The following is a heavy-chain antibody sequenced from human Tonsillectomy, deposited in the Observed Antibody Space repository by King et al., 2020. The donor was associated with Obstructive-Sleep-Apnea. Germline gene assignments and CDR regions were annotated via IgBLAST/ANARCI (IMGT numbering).Heavy chain of an antibody. V-gene: IGHV4-38-2*02. CDR3: AGLLGIQLWFSADY. CDR2: IYHSGST. J-gene: IGHJ4*02. Sequence: QLQESGPGLVKPSETLSLTCTVSGCSISSGYYWGWVRQPPGKGLEWIGCIYHSGSTYYYPSLKSRVTISVDTSKNQFSLKLSSVTAADTAVDYCAGLLGIQLWFSADYWGQGTLVTVSS. D-gene: IGHD5-18*01. CDR1: GCSISSGYY.